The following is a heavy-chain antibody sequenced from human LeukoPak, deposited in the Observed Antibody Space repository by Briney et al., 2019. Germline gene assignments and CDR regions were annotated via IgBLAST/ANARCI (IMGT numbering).Heavy chain of an antibody. V-gene: IGHV3-21*01. D-gene: IGHD4-17*01. CDR1: GFTFSSYS. Sequence: KPGGSLRLSCAASGFTFSSYSMNWVRQAPGKGLEWVSSISSSSYIYYADSVKGRFTISRDNAKNSLYLQMNSLRAEDTAVYYCARDFYGDYPSRYSDYWGQGTLVTVSS. CDR3: ARDFYGDYPSRYSDY. J-gene: IGHJ4*02. CDR2: ISSSSYI.